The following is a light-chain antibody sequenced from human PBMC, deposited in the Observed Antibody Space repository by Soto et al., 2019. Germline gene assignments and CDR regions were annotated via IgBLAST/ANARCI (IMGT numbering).Light chain of an antibody. CDR1: QSVIDN. Sequence: EIVMTQSPATLSVSPGERATLSCRASQSVIDNLAWYQQKPAQAPRLLLYGASTRATGIAARFSGSGSGTDFTLTISSLQSEDFAVYYCHQYNDWPLTFGGGTKVEIK. CDR2: GAS. J-gene: IGKJ4*01. V-gene: IGKV3D-15*01. CDR3: HQYNDWPLT.